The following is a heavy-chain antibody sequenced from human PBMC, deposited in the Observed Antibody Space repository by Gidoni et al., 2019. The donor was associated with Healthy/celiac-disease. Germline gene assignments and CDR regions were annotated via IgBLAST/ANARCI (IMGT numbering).Heavy chain of an antibody. Sequence: EVQLVESGGGLVKPGGSLRLSCAASGFPFRSYSMNWVRQAPGKGLEWVSSISSSSSYIYYADSVKGRFTISRDNAKNSLYLQMNSLRAEDTAVYYCARGGVVPAADAFDIWGQGTMVTVSS. CDR3: ARGGVVPAADAFDI. CDR2: ISSSSSYI. V-gene: IGHV3-21*01. CDR1: GFPFRSYS. D-gene: IGHD2-2*01. J-gene: IGHJ3*02.